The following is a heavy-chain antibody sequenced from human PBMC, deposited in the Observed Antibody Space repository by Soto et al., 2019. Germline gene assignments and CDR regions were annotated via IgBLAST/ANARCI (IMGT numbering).Heavy chain of an antibody. D-gene: IGHD7-27*01. J-gene: IGHJ5*02. CDR3: ARVPGP. V-gene: IGHV4-4*02. CDR1: GGYISSTTW. CDR2: IHHDGST. Sequence: SVTMSLTCTVAGGYISSTTWWSWVRQPPGKGLEWIGEIHHDGSTNYNPSLKSRVIISVDKSKNQFSLKVNSVTAADTAVYYCARVPGPWGQGTLVTVS.